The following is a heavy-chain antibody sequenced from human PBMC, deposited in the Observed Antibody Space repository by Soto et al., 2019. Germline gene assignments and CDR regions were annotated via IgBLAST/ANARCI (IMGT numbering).Heavy chain of an antibody. Sequence: QLQLQESGPGLVKPSETLSLTCTVSGGSVSSSSYYWGWIRQPPGKGLEWIGTIYYSGSAYYSPSLRRRVXXSXDXXKNQFSLNLSSVTAAATAVYYCARLVLDWAYYFDYWGQGTLVTVSS. D-gene: IGHD3-9*01. V-gene: IGHV4-39*01. CDR1: GGSVSSSSYY. CDR3: ARLVLDWAYYFDY. CDR2: IYYSGSA. J-gene: IGHJ4*02.